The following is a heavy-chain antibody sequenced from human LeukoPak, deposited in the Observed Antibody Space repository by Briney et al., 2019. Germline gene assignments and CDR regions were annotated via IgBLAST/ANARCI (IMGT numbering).Heavy chain of an antibody. CDR2: ISGDGGST. V-gene: IGHV3-43*02. J-gene: IGHJ6*03. Sequence: SGGSLRLSCAASGFTFSSYAMSWVRQAPGKGLEWVSLISGDGGSTYYADSVKGRFTISRDNSKNSLYLQMNSLRTEDTALYYCAKAMIAVVPLLSYMDVWGKGTTVTVSS. CDR1: GFTFSSYA. D-gene: IGHD3-22*01. CDR3: AKAMIAVVPLLSYMDV.